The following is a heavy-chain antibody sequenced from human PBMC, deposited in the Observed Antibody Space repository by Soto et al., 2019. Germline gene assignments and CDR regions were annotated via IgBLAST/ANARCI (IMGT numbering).Heavy chain of an antibody. CDR3: ARDRGYCSGGTCYTWNWFDP. CDR1: GYSFNTYG. CDR2: ISGYNGDT. Sequence: GASVKGSCKASGYSFNTYGVTWVRQAPGQGLEWLGWISGYNGDTRYAQTLQARGTTTIDTSTSTAYMELSRLRSDDTAVYYCARDRGYCSGGTCYTWNWFDPWGQGTLVTAPQ. V-gene: IGHV1-18*01. D-gene: IGHD2-15*01. J-gene: IGHJ5*02.